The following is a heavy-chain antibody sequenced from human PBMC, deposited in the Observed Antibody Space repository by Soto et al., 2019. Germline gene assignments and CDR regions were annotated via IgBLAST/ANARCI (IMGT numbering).Heavy chain of an antibody. D-gene: IGHD3-10*01. CDR1: GGSISSYY. J-gene: IGHJ4*02. CDR3: ARFYGPGSYFYDY. Sequence: LSLTCTFSGGSISSYYWSWIRQPPGKGLEWVAHISLGGTTVDYADSVKGRFTISRDNSKNTLYLQMNNLRAEDTAMYYCARFYGPGSYFYDYWGQGTQVTVSS. CDR2: ISLGGTTV. V-gene: IGHV3-11*01.